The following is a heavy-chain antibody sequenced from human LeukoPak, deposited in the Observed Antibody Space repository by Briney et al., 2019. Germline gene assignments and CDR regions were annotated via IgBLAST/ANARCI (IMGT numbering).Heavy chain of an antibody. Sequence: ASVKVSCKASGYTFTSYDINWVRQATGQGLEWMGWMNPNSGNTGYAQKFQGRVTITADKSTSTAYMELSSLRSEDTAVYYCARGIAAAGDSPGFDYWGQGTLVTVSS. CDR2: MNPNSGNT. CDR1: GYTFTSYD. V-gene: IGHV1-8*01. J-gene: IGHJ4*02. D-gene: IGHD6-13*01. CDR3: ARGIAAAGDSPGFDY.